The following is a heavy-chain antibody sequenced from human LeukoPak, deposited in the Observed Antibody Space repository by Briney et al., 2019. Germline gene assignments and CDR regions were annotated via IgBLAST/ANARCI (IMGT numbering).Heavy chain of an antibody. Sequence: GGSLRLSCGVSGFTFSSYSMCWVRQAPGKGLEWVSFISSSSSYIYYADSVKGRFTISRDNSKNTLYLQMDSLTTEDTAVYYCAGVHVTVGSFYWGQGTLVTVSS. V-gene: IGHV3-21*01. D-gene: IGHD3-10*01. J-gene: IGHJ4*02. CDR1: GFTFSSYS. CDR3: AGVHVTVGSFY. CDR2: ISSSSSYI.